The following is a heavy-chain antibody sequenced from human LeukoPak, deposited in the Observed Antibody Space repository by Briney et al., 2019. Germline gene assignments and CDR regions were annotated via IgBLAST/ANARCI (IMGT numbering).Heavy chain of an antibody. V-gene: IGHV1-8*01. Sequence: ASVKVSCKASGYTFTSHDINWVRQATGQGLEWMGWMNPNSGNTGYAQKFQGRVTMTRNTTISTAYMELSSLRSEDTAVYYCAPYVQLERSRYYYYYMDVWGKGTTVTVSS. CDR1: GYTFTSHD. CDR2: MNPNSGNT. CDR3: APYVQLERSRYYYYYMDV. D-gene: IGHD1-1*01. J-gene: IGHJ6*03.